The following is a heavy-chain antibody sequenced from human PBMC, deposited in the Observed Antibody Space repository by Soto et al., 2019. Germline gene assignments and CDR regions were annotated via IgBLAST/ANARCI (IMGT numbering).Heavy chain of an antibody. J-gene: IGHJ4*02. CDR3: ARKRFGEQGWVWYFDY. D-gene: IGHD3-10*01. CDR2: IFSNDEK. CDR1: GFSLSNARMG. V-gene: IGHV2-26*01. Sequence: QVTLKESGPVLVKPTETLTLTCTVSGFSLSNARMGVSWIRQPPGKALEWLAHIFSNDEKSYSTSLKSRLTITKYNSTSQVVLTMTNMDPVDTATYDCARKRFGEQGWVWYFDYWGQGTLVTVSS.